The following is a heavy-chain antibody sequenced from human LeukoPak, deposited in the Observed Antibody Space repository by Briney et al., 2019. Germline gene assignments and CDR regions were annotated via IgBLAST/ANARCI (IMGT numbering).Heavy chain of an antibody. V-gene: IGHV3-23*01. CDR1: GFTFSSYW. Sequence: PGGSLRLSCAASGFTFSSYWMSWVRQAPGEGLEWVSAITGSGGSTYYADSVKGRFTISRDNSKNTLYLQMNSLRAEDTAIYYCANSRAYYDFWSGYSTIDYWGQGTLVTVSS. CDR2: ITGSGGST. CDR3: ANSRAYYDFWSGYSTIDY. J-gene: IGHJ4*02. D-gene: IGHD3-3*01.